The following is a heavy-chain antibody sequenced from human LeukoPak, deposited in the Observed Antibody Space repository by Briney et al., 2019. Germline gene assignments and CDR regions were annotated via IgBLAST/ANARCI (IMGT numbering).Heavy chain of an antibody. V-gene: IGHV4-39*01. CDR3: ASPKSDILTGSFDY. D-gene: IGHD3-9*01. CDR2: IYYSGST. J-gene: IGHJ4*02. CDR1: GGSISSSSCY. Sequence: SETLSLTCAVSGGSISSSSCYWGWTRQPPGKGLEWIGSIYYSGSTYYNPSLKSRVTISVDTSKNQFSLKLSSVTAADTAVYYCASPKSDILTGSFDYWGQGTLVTVSS.